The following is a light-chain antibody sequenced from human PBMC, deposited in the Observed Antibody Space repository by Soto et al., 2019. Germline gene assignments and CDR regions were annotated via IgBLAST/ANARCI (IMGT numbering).Light chain of an antibody. CDR2: GAS. J-gene: IGKJ1*01. CDR1: QSISDT. Sequence: EIVLTQSPGTLSLSPGGRATLSCGASQSISDTLAWYQQKPGQPPRLLIYGASSRATGIPDRFSGSGSGTDFTLTISRLEPEDFAVFYCQHHDSLPITFGQGTKVDI. CDR3: QHHDSLPIT. V-gene: IGKV3-20*01.